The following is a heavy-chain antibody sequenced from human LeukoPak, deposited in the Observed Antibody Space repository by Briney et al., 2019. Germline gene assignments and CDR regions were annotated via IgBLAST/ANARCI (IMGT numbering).Heavy chain of an antibody. V-gene: IGHV3-30*18. D-gene: IGHD3-10*01. CDR2: ISYDGSNK. CDR1: GFTFSSYG. Sequence: GGSLRLSCAASGFTFSSYGMHWVRQAPGKGLEWVAVISYDGSNKYYADSVKGRFTISRDNSKNTLYLQMKSLRAEDTAVYYCAKQATYYYGSGLSGFDYWGQGTLVTVSS. CDR3: AKQATYYYGSGLSGFDY. J-gene: IGHJ4*02.